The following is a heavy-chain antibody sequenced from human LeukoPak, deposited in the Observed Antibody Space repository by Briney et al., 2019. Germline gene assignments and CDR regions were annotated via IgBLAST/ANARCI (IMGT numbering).Heavy chain of an antibody. CDR3: VNQISGWIY. V-gene: IGHV3-64D*06. D-gene: IGHD6-19*01. CDR1: GFTFSSYG. Sequence: GGSLRLSCAASGFTFSSYGMHWVRQAPGKGLEYVSGSNSNGGSTYYADSVKGRFTISRDNSKNTLYLQMSSLRPEDTAVYYCVNQISGWIYWGQGTLVTVSS. CDR2: SNSNGGST. J-gene: IGHJ4*02.